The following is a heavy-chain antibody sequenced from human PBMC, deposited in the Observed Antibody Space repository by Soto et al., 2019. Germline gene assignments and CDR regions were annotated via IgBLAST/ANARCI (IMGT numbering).Heavy chain of an antibody. V-gene: IGHV1-69*13. D-gene: IGHD3-10*01. CDR2: FIPIFVSA. Sequence: SVKVSCKASGGTVSSYAITWVRQAPGKGLEWMGVFIPIFVSAHYAQKFQGRVTITADESSSTAYMELSGLRSEDTAIYYCARDLSSDSTGFRGYDLCGQGTLVTVSS. CDR3: ARDLSSDSTGFRGYDL. J-gene: IGHJ4*02. CDR1: GGTVSSYA.